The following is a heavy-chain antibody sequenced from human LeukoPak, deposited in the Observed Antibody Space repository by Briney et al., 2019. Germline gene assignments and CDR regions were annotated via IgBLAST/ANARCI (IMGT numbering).Heavy chain of an antibody. CDR1: GFTFSSYG. CDR3: AKDFSSSGWSYYFDY. J-gene: IGHJ4*02. D-gene: IGHD6-19*01. V-gene: IGHV3-30*18. CDR2: ISYDGSNK. Sequence: GGSLRLSCAASGFTFSSYGMHWVRQAPGKGLGWVAVISYDGSNKYYADSVKGRFTISRDNSKNTLYLQMNSLRAEDTAVYYCAKDFSSSGWSYYFDYWGQGTLVTVSS.